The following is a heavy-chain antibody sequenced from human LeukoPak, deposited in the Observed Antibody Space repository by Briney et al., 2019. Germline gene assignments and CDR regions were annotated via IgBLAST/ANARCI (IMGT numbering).Heavy chain of an antibody. CDR2: IYYSGST. CDR1: GGSISSYY. Sequence: PSETLSLTCTVSGGSISSYYWSWIRQPPGKGLEWFGYIYYSGSTNYNPSLKSRVTISVDTSKNQFSLKLSSVTAADTAVYYCAREGNSGSQLAAFDIWGQGTMVTVSS. V-gene: IGHV4-59*01. J-gene: IGHJ3*02. CDR3: AREGNSGSQLAAFDI. D-gene: IGHD1-26*01.